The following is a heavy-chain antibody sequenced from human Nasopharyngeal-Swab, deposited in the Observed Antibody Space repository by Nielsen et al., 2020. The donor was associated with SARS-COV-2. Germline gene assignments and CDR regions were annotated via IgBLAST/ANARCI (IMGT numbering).Heavy chain of an antibody. Sequence: GGSLRLSCAASGFTFNSYGMHWVRQAPGKGLEWLAVITYDGSRAYHAESMKGRFTIPRDNSKNTVYLQLDSLRSEDTAVYYCAKLGGSYYFGHNDAFDIWGQGTMVTVSS. CDR2: ITYDGSRA. CDR3: AKLGGSYYFGHNDAFDI. CDR1: GFTFNSYG. J-gene: IGHJ3*02. V-gene: IGHV3-30*18. D-gene: IGHD1-26*01.